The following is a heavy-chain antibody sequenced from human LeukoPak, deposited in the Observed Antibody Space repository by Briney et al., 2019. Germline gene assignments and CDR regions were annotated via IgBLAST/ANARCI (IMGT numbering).Heavy chain of an antibody. Sequence: GGSLRLSCAASGFTFSSYWMSWVRQAPGKGLEWVANIKQDGSEKYYVDSVKGRFTISRDNAKNSLYLQMNSLRAEDTAVYYCARASLGFAMDSGMDVWGQGTTVTVSS. CDR1: GFTFSSYW. D-gene: IGHD1-26*01. V-gene: IGHV3-7*01. CDR2: IKQDGSEK. CDR3: ARASLGFAMDSGMDV. J-gene: IGHJ6*02.